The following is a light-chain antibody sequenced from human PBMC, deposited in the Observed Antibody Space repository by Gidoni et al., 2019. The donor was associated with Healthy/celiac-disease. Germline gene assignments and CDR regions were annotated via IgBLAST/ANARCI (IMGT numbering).Light chain of an antibody. CDR1: SSDVGCSSH. V-gene: IGLV2-11*01. Sequence: QSALPQPRSVSGSPGQSGTISCTGTSSDVGCSSHVSWCQQQPGKYTKLMIYDVSKRPSGLPDRSSGSKSGNTSSLTISGLQAEDEADYYCCSYAGSYTFVVFGGGTKLTVL. CDR3: CSYAGSYTFVV. J-gene: IGLJ2*01. CDR2: DVS.